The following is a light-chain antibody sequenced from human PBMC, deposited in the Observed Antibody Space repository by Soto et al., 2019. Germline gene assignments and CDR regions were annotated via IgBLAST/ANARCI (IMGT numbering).Light chain of an antibody. CDR1: SSDVGGYNY. CDR3: SSYTSSSIVV. J-gene: IGLJ2*01. V-gene: IGLV2-14*01. CDR2: DVS. Sequence: QSVLTQPASVSGSPGQSITISCTGTSSDVGGYNYVSWYQQHPGKAPKLMIYDVSNRPSGVSNRFSGSKSGNTASLTISGLQAEDEYDYYCSSYTSSSIVVCGGGTKVTAL.